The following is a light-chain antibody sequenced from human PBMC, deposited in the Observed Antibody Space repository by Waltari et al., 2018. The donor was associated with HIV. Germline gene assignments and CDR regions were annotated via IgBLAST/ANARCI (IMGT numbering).Light chain of an antibody. V-gene: IGKV4-1*01. CDR3: QQYYTVPPT. J-gene: IGKJ4*01. CDR1: RTVLYSSDNQNY. Sequence: DIAMTQSPESLAVSLGERATINCTSSRTVLYSSDNQNYLAWYLQRPGQSPRVLLFWASTRAFGVPNRFSGSGSGTDFSLTLSSLQADDVGIYYCQQYYTVPPTFGGGTKVEI. CDR2: WAS.